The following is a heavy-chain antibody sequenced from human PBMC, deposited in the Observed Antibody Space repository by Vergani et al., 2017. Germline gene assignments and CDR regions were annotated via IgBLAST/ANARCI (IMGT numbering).Heavy chain of an antibody. Sequence: QVQLQESGPGLVKPSQTLSLTCTVSGGSINSHNYYWSWIRQPAGKGLEWIGRSHTSGSTNYNPSLKSRVTMSEDTSKNQFSLNLTSVTAADTAVYFCARGSCLGGSCYKSLFDYWGQGILVTVSS. D-gene: IGHD2-15*01. CDR2: SHTSGST. CDR3: ARGSCLGGSCYKSLFDY. CDR1: GGSINSHNYY. J-gene: IGHJ4*02. V-gene: IGHV4-61*02.